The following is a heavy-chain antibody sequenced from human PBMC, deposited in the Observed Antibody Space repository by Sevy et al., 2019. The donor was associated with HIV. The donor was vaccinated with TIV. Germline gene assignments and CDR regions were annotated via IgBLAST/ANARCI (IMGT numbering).Heavy chain of an antibody. Sequence: ASVKVSCKASGYTFTGYYMHWVRQAPGQGLEWMGWINPNSGGTNYEQKFQGRVTMTRDTSISTVYMELSRLRSDDTAVYYCARGSNSRTVTTYWYYYYGMDVWGQGTTVTVS. CDR3: ARGSNSRTVTTYWYYYYGMDV. CDR2: INPNSGGT. D-gene: IGHD4-17*01. V-gene: IGHV1-2*02. CDR1: GYTFTGYY. J-gene: IGHJ6*02.